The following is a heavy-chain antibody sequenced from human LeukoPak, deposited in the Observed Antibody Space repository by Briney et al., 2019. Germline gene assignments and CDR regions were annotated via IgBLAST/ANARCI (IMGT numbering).Heavy chain of an antibody. CDR2: INPNSGGT. V-gene: IGHV1-2*02. CDR3: ARDRRITIFGVVIRRGDY. Sequence: XHWVRQXPGQGREWMGWINPNSGGTNYAQKFQGRVTMTRDTSISTAYMELSRLRSDDTAVYYCARDRRITIFGVVIRRGDYWGQGTLVTVSS. J-gene: IGHJ4*02. D-gene: IGHD3-3*01.